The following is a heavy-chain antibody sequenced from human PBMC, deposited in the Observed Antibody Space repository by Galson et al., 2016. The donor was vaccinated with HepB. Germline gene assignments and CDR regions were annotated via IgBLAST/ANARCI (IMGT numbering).Heavy chain of an antibody. V-gene: IGHV3-21*01. J-gene: IGHJ6*02. CDR1: GFTFSSYS. Sequence: SLRLSCAASGFTFSSYSMNWVRQAPGKGLEWVSSISSSSSYIYYADSVKGRFTISRDNAKNSLYLQTNSLRVEDTAIYYCARGLYAAILDVWGQGTTVTVSS. CDR3: ARGLYAAILDV. D-gene: IGHD2-2*01. CDR2: ISSSSSYI.